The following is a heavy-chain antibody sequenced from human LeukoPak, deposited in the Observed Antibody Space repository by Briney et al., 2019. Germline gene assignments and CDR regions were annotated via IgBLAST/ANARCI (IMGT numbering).Heavy chain of an antibody. D-gene: IGHD3-22*01. Sequence: GRSLRLSCAASGFTFSSYAMHWVRQAPGKGLEWVAVISYDGSNKYYADSVKGRFTFSRDNSKNTLYLQMNSLRAEDTAVYYCARSAMIVVVTTLDYWGQGTLVTVSS. CDR3: ARSAMIVVVTTLDY. CDR1: GFTFSSYA. CDR2: ISYDGSNK. V-gene: IGHV3-30-3*01. J-gene: IGHJ4*02.